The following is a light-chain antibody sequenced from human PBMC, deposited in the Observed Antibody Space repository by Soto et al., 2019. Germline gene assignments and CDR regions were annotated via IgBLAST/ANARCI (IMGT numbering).Light chain of an antibody. J-gene: IGKJ3*01. CDR2: AAS. V-gene: IGKV1-12*01. CDR1: QGISRW. Sequence: DIQMTQSPSSVSASVGDRVTITCRASQGISRWLAWYQQKLGEAPKLLIFAASSLHTGVPSRFTGSGSGTDFTLTINSLQPEDFATYFCQQTNSFPPTFGPGTKVDVK. CDR3: QQTNSFPPT.